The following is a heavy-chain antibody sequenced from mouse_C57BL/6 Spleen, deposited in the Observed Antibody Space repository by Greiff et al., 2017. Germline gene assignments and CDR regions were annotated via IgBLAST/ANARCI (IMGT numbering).Heavy chain of an antibody. D-gene: IGHD1-1*01. Sequence: QVQLQQSGAELMKPGASVKLSCKATGYTFTGYWIEWVKQRPGHGLEWIGEILPGSGSTNYNEKFKGKATFTADTSSNTAYMQLSSLTTDDAAIYYCAREGDSYGSSPFAYWGQGTLGTVSA. CDR1: GYTFTGYW. CDR2: ILPGSGST. J-gene: IGHJ3*01. V-gene: IGHV1-9*01. CDR3: AREGDSYGSSPFAY.